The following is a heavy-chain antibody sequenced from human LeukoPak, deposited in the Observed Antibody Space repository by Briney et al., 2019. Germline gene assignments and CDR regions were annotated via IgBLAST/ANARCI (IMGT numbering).Heavy chain of an antibody. CDR3: ASNIVATIRAFDI. CDR2: ISSSSSYI. V-gene: IGHV3-21*01. D-gene: IGHD5-12*01. J-gene: IGHJ3*02. CDR1: GFTFSSYS. Sequence: PGGSLRLSCAASGFTFSSYSMNWVRQAPGKGLEWVSFISSSSSYIYYADSVKGRFTISRDNAKNSLYLQMNSLRAEDTAVYYCASNIVATIRAFDIWGQGTMVTVSS.